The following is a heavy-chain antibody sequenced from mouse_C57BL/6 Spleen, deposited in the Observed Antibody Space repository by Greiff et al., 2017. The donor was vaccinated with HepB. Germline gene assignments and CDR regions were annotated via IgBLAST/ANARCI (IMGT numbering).Heavy chain of an antibody. D-gene: IGHD1-1*01. CDR2: ISDGGSYT. CDR1: GFTFSSYA. V-gene: IGHV5-4*01. Sequence: EVQVVESGGGLVKPGGSLKLSCAASGFTFSSYAMSWVRQTPEKRLEWVATISDGGSYTYYPDNVKGRFTISRDNAKNNRYLQMSHLKSEDTAMYYCASDYYGSSYGAMDYWGQGTSVTVSS. J-gene: IGHJ4*01. CDR3: ASDYYGSSYGAMDY.